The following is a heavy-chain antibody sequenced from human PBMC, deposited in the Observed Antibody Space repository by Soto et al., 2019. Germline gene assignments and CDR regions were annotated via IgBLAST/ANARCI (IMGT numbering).Heavy chain of an antibody. V-gene: IGHV3-11*01. CDR2: ISSSGTGI. CDR1: GFKFSDYY. Sequence: GGSLRLSCAASGFKFSDYYMIWIRQAPGKGLYWVSYISSSGTGIYYGDSVKGRFTISRDNAKNSLYLQMNSLRAEGTAVYYCARALSDAFDIWGQGTMVTVSS. J-gene: IGHJ3*02. CDR3: ARALSDAFDI.